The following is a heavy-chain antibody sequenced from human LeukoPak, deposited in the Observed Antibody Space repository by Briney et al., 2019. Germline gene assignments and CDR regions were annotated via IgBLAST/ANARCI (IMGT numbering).Heavy chain of an antibody. Sequence: GGSLRLSCAASGFIFSSHAMNWVRQAPGKGLEWVSSISSSSSYIYYADSVKGRFTISRDNAKNSLYLQMNSLRAEDTAVYYCARESTYYFDYWGQGTLVTVSS. CDR2: ISSSSSYI. CDR3: ARESTYYFDY. J-gene: IGHJ4*02. CDR1: GFIFSSHA. V-gene: IGHV3-21*01.